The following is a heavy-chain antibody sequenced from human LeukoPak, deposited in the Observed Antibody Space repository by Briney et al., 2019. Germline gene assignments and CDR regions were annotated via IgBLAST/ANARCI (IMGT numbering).Heavy chain of an antibody. CDR1: VYTFNSYG. CDR2: ISAYSGNT. CDR3: AKNHGHSHEYSWFDP. Sequence: ASVNLSCNSSVYTFNSYGINWVRLPHGPGLELMGWISAYSGNTNYAQKLQGRVTMTTDTSTSTAYMELRSLRSDDTAVYYCAKNHGHSHEYSWFDPWGQGTLVIVSS. D-gene: IGHD2-15*01. V-gene: IGHV1-18*01. J-gene: IGHJ5*02.